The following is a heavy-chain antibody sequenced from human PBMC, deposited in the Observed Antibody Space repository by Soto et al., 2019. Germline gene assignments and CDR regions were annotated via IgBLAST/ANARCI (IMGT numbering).Heavy chain of an antibody. CDR1: GFSLGSYW. J-gene: IGHJ3*02. CDR3: ARDVSPGTSTLYLDAFDI. CDR2: IKKDGSRT. V-gene: IGHV3-7*05. Sequence: EAQLVESGGGLVQPGGSLRLSCEASGFSLGSYWMTWVRQAPGKGLEWVANIKKDGSRTSYLDSVRGRFTISRDNVGNSLSLKMDSLRAEETGLYFCARDVSPGTSTLYLDAFDIWGQGTMVTVSS. D-gene: IGHD2-8*01.